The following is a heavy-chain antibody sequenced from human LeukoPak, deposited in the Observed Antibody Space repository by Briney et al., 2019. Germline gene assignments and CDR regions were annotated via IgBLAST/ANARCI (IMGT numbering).Heavy chain of an antibody. J-gene: IGHJ3*02. Sequence: ASVKVSCKASGYTFTSYGISWVRQAPGQGLEWMGWISAYNGNTNYAQKLQGRVTMTTDTSTSTAYMELRSLRSDDTAVYYCARDLIVVPADSQNDAFDIWGQGTIVTVSS. CDR3: ARDLIVVPADSQNDAFDI. CDR1: GYTFTSYG. CDR2: ISAYNGNT. V-gene: IGHV1-18*01. D-gene: IGHD2-2*01.